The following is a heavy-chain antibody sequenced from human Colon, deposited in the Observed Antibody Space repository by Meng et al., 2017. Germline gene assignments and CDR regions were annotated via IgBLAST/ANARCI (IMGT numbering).Heavy chain of an antibody. J-gene: IGHJ4*02. CDR2: IYLSGSP. CDR1: GGSTSSSNY. D-gene: IGHD6-19*01. V-gene: IGHV4-4*02. Sequence: QVARPGPGPGLVEPSGTLSLTCAVSGGSTSSSNYWSWVRQPPGKGLEWIGQIYLSGSPSYNPSLESRVTISVDKSKNQLSLRLTSVTAADTAIYYCARHGGWHFDYWGQGTLVTVSS. CDR3: ARHGGWHFDY.